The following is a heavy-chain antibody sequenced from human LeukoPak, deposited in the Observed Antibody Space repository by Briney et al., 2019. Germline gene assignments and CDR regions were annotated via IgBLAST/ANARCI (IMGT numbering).Heavy chain of an antibody. Sequence: PGGSLRLSCAASGFTFSSYSMTWVRQAPGKGLEWVSSISSSSSYIYHADSVKGRFTISRDNAKNSLYLQMNSLRAEDTAVYYCARVIAVAGTPTTDYWGQGTLVTVSS. CDR2: ISSSSSYI. J-gene: IGHJ4*02. CDR1: GFTFSSYS. D-gene: IGHD6-19*01. V-gene: IGHV3-21*01. CDR3: ARVIAVAGTPTTDY.